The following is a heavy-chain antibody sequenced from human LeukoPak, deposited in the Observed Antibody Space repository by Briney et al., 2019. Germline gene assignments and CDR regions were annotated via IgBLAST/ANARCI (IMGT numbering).Heavy chain of an antibody. V-gene: IGHV4-34*01. D-gene: IGHD3-22*01. CDR1: GGSFSGYY. CDR2: INHSGST. Sequence: PSETLSLTCAVSGGSFSGYYWSWIRQPPGKGLEWIGEINHSGSTNYNPSLKSRVTVSVDTSKNQFSLKLSSVTAADTAVYYCARVDDSSALWGPTGEYWYFDLWGRGTLVTVSS. CDR3: ARVDDSSALWGPTGEYWYFDL. J-gene: IGHJ2*01.